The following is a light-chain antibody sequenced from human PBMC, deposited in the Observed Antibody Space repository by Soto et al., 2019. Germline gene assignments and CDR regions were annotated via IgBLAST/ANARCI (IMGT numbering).Light chain of an antibody. V-gene: IGKV1-9*01. CDR1: QAISTY. CDR3: QQLNSYPRS. Sequence: DIPLTQSPSFLSASVGARVTITCRASQAISTYFAWYQQKPGKAPKLLIYAASTVQSGVPSRFSGSGSGTEFTLTISSRQPEDFAIYYCQQLNSYPRSFGPGTKVDI. J-gene: IGKJ3*01. CDR2: AAS.